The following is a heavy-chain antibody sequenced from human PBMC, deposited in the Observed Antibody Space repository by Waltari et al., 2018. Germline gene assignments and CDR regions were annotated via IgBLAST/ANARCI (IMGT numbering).Heavy chain of an antibody. Sequence: EVQLVASACCLVQPGGSLILSCASSGFAFSTYWMSWVRQAPGKGLEWVADIKQDGSEKYSVDSVKGRFTISRDNAKNSLSLQMNSLRAEDTAVYFCARLYNTGWYGFDYWGQGTLVTVSS. CDR2: IKQDGSEK. CDR1: GFAFSTYW. V-gene: IGHV3-7*01. CDR3: ARLYNTGWYGFDY. D-gene: IGHD6-19*01. J-gene: IGHJ4*02.